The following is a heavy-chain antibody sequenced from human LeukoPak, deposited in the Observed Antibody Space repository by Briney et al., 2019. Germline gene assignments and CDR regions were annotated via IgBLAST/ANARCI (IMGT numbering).Heavy chain of an antibody. J-gene: IGHJ3*02. CDR2: ISGSGGST. V-gene: IGHV3-23*01. D-gene: IGHD2-2*01. CDR3: AKDLGYCSSTSCYEDSDI. Sequence: PGESLRLSCVGSGFTFRSAWMSWVRQAPGKGLEWVSAISGSGGSTYYADSVKGRFTISRDNSKNTLYLQMNSLRAEDTAVYYCAKDLGYCSSTSCYEDSDIWGQGTMVTVSS. CDR1: GFTFRSAW.